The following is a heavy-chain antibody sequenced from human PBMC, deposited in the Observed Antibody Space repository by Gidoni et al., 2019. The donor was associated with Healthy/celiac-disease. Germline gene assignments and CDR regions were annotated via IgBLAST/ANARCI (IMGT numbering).Heavy chain of an antibody. CDR2: IIPIFGTA. V-gene: IGHV1-69*01. Sequence: QVQLVQSGAEVKKPGSSVKVSCKASGGTFSSYAISWVRQAPGQGLEWMGGIIPIFGTANYAQKFQGRVTITADESTSTAYMELSSLRSEDTAVYYCASSNYDFWSGPDYGMDVWGQGTTVTVSS. CDR1: GGTFSSYA. D-gene: IGHD3-3*01. J-gene: IGHJ6*02. CDR3: ASSNYDFWSGPDYGMDV.